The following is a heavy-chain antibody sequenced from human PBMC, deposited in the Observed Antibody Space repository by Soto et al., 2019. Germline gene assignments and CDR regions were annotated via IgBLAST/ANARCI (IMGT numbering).Heavy chain of an antibody. D-gene: IGHD3-10*01. CDR1: GGSISNFY. V-gene: IGHV4-59*08. CDR3: ARVAVRGTMVRGVNPCLCGHMDV. Sequence: SETLSLTCTVSGGSISNFYWSWIRQPPGKGLEWIGYVYYTGSTSYNPSLKRRVTFSADSSRGQFSLRLNSVTAADTAVYYCARVAVRGTMVRGVNPCLCGHMDVWGKGTPVTVSS. CDR2: VYYTGST. J-gene: IGHJ6*03.